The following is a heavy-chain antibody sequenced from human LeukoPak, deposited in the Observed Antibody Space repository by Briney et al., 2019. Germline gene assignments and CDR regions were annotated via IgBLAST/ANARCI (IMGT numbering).Heavy chain of an antibody. J-gene: IGHJ3*02. CDR3: ARSGGDWELPPVGAFDI. V-gene: IGHV1-2*02. D-gene: IGHD1-26*01. CDR2: INPNSGGT. CDR1: GYTFTGYY. Sequence: ASVKVSCKASGYTFTGYYMHWVRQAPGQGLEWMGWINPNSGGTNYAQKFQGRVTMTRDTSISTAYMELSRLRSDDTAVYYCARSGGDWELPPVGAFDIWGQGTMVTVSS.